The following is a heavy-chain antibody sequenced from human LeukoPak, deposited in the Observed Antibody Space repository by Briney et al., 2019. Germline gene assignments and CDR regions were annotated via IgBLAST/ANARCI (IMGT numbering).Heavy chain of an antibody. V-gene: IGHV4-34*01. CDR3: ARSVVGSWRRFDY. CDR2: INHSGST. J-gene: IGHJ4*02. Sequence: SETLSLTCAVYGGSFSGYYWSWIRQPPGKGLEWIGEINHSGSTNYNPSLKSRVTISVDTSKNQFSLKLSSVTAADTAVYYCARSVVGSWRRFDYWGQGTLVTVSS. D-gene: IGHD1-26*01. CDR1: GGSFSGYY.